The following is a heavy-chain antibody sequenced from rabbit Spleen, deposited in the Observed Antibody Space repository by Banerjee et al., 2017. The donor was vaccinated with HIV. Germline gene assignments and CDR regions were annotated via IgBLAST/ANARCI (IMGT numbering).Heavy chain of an antibody. CDR1: GVSFSSSSY. Sequence: QSLEESGGDLVKPGASLTLTCTASGVSFSSSSYMCWVRQAPGKGLEWIACIYAGTGGSLYYATWARGRFTISKTSSTTVTLQMTSLTAADTATYFCARDTGSSFSSYGMDLWGQGTLVTVS. CDR2: IYAGTGGSL. D-gene: IGHD8-1*01. CDR3: ARDTGSSFSSYGMDL. V-gene: IGHV1S40*01. J-gene: IGHJ6*01.